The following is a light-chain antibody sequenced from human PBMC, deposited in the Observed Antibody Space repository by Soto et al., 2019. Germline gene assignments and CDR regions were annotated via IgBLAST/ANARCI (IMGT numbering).Light chain of an antibody. CDR1: SSDVGGYNY. CDR3: SSYAGSNNVV. V-gene: IGLV2-8*01. Sequence: QSVLTQPPSASGSPGQSVTISCTGTSSDVGGYNYVSWYQQHPGKAPKLMIYEVSKRPSGVPDRFSGSKSGNTASLTVSGLQDEDEAEYYCSSYAGSNNVVFGGGTKMTVL. CDR2: EVS. J-gene: IGLJ2*01.